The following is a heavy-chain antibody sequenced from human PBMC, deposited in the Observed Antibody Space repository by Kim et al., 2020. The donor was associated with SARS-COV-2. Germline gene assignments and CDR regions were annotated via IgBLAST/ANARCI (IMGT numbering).Heavy chain of an antibody. V-gene: IGHV4-59*01. J-gene: IGHJ6*03. CDR1: GGSINVYF. CDR2: AYYTETT. Sequence: SETLSLTCTVSGGSINVYFWNWIRQSPGKGLEWIGSAYYTETTNYNPSLGSRVSISVDTSKNQVSLKLSSVTTADTAVYYCARGHRPPPLYYFYMYVWG. CDR3: ARGHRPPPLYYFYMYV.